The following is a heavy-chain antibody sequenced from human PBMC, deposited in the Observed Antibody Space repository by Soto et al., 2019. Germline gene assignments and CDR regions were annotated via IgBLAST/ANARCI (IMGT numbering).Heavy chain of an antibody. CDR2: VTGSGVTT. D-gene: IGHD6-13*01. V-gene: IGHV3-23*01. J-gene: IGHJ5*02. CDR1: GFSFGTYG. CDR3: AKIYKRSSWNYES. Sequence: HPGGSLRLSCAASGFSFGTYGMSWVRQAPGKGLEWVSSVTGSGVTTYYAESVKGRFTIFKDKPKNTLYLEMSSLRADDTAIYYCAKIYKRSSWNYESWGQGTLVTVSS.